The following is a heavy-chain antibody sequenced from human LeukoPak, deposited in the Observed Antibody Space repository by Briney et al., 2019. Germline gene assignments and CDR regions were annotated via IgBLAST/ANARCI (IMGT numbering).Heavy chain of an antibody. J-gene: IGHJ4*02. CDR1: GFSFSSYW. CDR3: ASTNSLHY. Sequence: GGSLRLSCAASGFSFSSYWMSWVRQAPGKGLEWVANIKQDGSQQNYGDSVKGRFTISRDNTKNSLYLQLNSLRPEDTAVYYCASTNSLHYWGQGTLVTVSS. CDR2: IKQDGSQQ. V-gene: IGHV3-7*01. D-gene: IGHD4-23*01.